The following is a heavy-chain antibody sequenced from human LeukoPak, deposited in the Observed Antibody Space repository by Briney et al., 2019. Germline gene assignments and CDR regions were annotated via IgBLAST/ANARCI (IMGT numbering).Heavy chain of an antibody. CDR3: ARGVNGYDAPFDY. D-gene: IGHD5-12*01. CDR2: ISYDGSNK. J-gene: IGHJ4*02. CDR1: GFTFSSYA. Sequence: GGSLRLSCAASGFTFSSYAMHWVRQAPGKGLEWVAVISYDGSNKYYADSVKGRFTISRDNSKNTLYLQMNSLRAEDTAVYYCARGVNGYDAPFDYWGQGTLVTVSS. V-gene: IGHV3-30-3*01.